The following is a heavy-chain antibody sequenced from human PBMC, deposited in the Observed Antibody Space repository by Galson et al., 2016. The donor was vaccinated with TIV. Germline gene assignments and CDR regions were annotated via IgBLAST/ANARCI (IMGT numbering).Heavy chain of an antibody. D-gene: IGHD6-25*01. CDR2: VNNGNNP. J-gene: IGHJ4*02. V-gene: IGHV3-23*05. Sequence: SLRLSCAASGFTFSRYAMSWVRQSLGKGLEWVASVNNGNNPYYADSVKGRFTASRDNSNNIFYLQMNALRAEDSALYYCAKDHPSSGWPAFDYWGQGTLVSVSS. CDR1: GFTFSRYA. CDR3: AKDHPSSGWPAFDY.